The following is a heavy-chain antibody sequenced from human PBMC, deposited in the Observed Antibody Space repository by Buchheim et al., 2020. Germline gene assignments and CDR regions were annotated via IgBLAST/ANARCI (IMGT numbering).Heavy chain of an antibody. D-gene: IGHD3-3*01. CDR2: ISYDGSNK. CDR3: ARDHTAFWSGYSYVDGMDV. Sequence: QVQLVESGGGVVQPGRSLRLSCAASGFTFSSYAMHWVRQAPGKGLEWVAVISYDGSNKYYADSVKGRFTISRDNSKNTLYLKMNSLGAEDTAVYYCARDHTAFWSGYSYVDGMDVWGQGTT. CDR1: GFTFSSYA. J-gene: IGHJ6*02. V-gene: IGHV3-30-3*01.